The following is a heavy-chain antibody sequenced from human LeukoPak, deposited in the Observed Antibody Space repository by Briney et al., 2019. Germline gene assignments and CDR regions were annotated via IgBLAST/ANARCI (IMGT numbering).Heavy chain of an antibody. V-gene: IGHV1-8*01. CDR2: VNPNSGNT. Sequence: ASVKVSCKASGYTFTSYDINWVRQATGQGLEWMGWVNPNSGNTGYAQKFRGRVTMTRNTSISTAYMELSSLRSEDTAVYYCARAPYGDTSFDYWGQGTLVTVSS. J-gene: IGHJ4*02. CDR3: ARAPYGDTSFDY. D-gene: IGHD4-17*01. CDR1: GYTFTSYD.